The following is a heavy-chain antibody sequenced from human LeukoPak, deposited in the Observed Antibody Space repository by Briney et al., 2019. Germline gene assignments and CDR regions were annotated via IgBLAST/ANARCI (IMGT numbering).Heavy chain of an antibody. D-gene: IGHD5-24*01. J-gene: IGHJ4*02. CDR1: GLTFSSFE. CDR3: AGDQVEMPTILPFDC. V-gene: IGHV3-48*03. CDR2: ISSSGNTI. Sequence: GGSLRLSCAASGLTFSSFEMNWVRQAPGKGLEWISYISSSGNTIYYADSVKGRFTISRDNAKNSLYLQMNSLRAEDTAVYYCAGDQVEMPTILPFDCWGQGTLVTVSS.